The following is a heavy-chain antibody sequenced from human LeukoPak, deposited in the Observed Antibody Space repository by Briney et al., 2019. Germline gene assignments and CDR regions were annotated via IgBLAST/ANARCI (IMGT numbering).Heavy chain of an antibody. CDR2: SNPKSGGT. CDR1: GYTFTGYY. V-gene: IGHV1-2*02. J-gene: IGHJ5*02. CDR3: AREDIVVVVASTGWFDP. Sequence: RASVKVSCKASGYTFTGYYMHWVRQAPGQGREWMGWSNPKSGGTNYAQKFQGGVTMTRDTAISTAYMELSRLRSDDTAVYYCAREDIVVVVASTGWFDPWGQGTLVTVSS. D-gene: IGHD2-15*01.